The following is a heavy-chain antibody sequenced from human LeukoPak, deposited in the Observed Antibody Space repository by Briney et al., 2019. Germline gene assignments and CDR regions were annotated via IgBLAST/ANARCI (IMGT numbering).Heavy chain of an antibody. D-gene: IGHD4-17*01. CDR3: YYGDYALFDY. CDR2: INHSGST. CDR1: GGSFSGYY. Sequence: PSETLSLTCAVYGGSFSGYYWSWIRQPPGKGLEWIGEINHSGSTNYNPSLKSRVTISVDTSKNQCSLKLSPVTAADTAVYYCYYGDYALFDYWGQGTLVTVSS. V-gene: IGHV4-34*01. J-gene: IGHJ4*02.